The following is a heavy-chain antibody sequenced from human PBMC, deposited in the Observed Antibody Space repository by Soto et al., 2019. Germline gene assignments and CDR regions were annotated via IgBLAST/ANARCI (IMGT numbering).Heavy chain of an antibody. Sequence: QVTLKESGPVLVKPTETLTLTCTVSGFSISNARLGVSWIRQPRGKALEWLAHIFSNDEKSYSTSLKSSLTISKDTSKSQVVLTMTNMDPVDTATYYCARTHNFWSGYHFDYWGQGTLVTVSS. CDR3: ARTHNFWSGYHFDY. J-gene: IGHJ4*02. CDR2: IFSNDEK. CDR1: GFSISNARLG. V-gene: IGHV2-26*01. D-gene: IGHD3-3*01.